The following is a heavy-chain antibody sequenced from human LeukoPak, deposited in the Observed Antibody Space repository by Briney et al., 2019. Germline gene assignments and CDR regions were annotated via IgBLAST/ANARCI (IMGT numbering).Heavy chain of an antibody. D-gene: IGHD3-22*01. CDR3: ARESHYYDSSGYPDY. CDR1: GGSISSGGYY. J-gene: IGHJ4*02. Sequence: PSETLSLTCTVSGGSISSGGYYSSWIRQHPGKGLEWIGYIYYSGSTYYNPSLKSRVTISVDTSKNQFSLKLSSVTAADTAVYYCARESHYYDSSGYPDYWGQGTLVTVSS. V-gene: IGHV4-31*03. CDR2: IYYSGST.